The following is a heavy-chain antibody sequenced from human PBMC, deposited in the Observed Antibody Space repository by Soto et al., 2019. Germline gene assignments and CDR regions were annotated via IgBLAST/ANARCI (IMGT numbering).Heavy chain of an antibody. CDR1: GYTFNRHG. Sequence: QVELVQSGAEVKKPGASVKVSCKASGYTFNRHGITWVRQAPGQGLEWMGWINPYNGNTDSEQRLQGRVTMTTDTSKNTAYLELRSLRSDDTAVYYCARAHCSSVSCYHPFYYYYMDVWVKGTTVTVSS. J-gene: IGHJ6*03. CDR3: ARAHCSSVSCYHPFYYYYMDV. D-gene: IGHD2-2*01. CDR2: INPYNGNT. V-gene: IGHV1-18*01.